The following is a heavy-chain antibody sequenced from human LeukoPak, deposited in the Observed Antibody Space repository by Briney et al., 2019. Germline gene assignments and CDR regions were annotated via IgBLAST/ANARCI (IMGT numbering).Heavy chain of an antibody. D-gene: IGHD6-19*01. Sequence: SETLSLTCAVSGGSISSSNWWSWVRQPPGKGLEWIGEIYHSGSTNYNPSLKSRVTISVDKSKNQFSLKLSSVTAADTAVYYCAGVPGPDIRSGWYGAHDAFDIWGQGTMVTVSS. J-gene: IGHJ3*02. CDR3: AGVPGPDIRSGWYGAHDAFDI. V-gene: IGHV4-4*02. CDR2: IYHSGST. CDR1: GGSISSSNW.